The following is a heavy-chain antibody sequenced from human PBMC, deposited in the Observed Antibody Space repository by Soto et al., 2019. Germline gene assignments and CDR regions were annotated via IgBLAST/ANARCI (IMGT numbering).Heavy chain of an antibody. CDR2: INSDGSST. CDR1: GFTFSSYW. V-gene: IGHV3-74*01. Sequence: GGSLRLSCAASGFTFSSYWMHWVRQAPGKGLVWVSRINSDGSSTSYADSVKGRFTISRDNAKNTLYLQMNSLRAEDTAVYYCASGIAARPDLLYYYYGMDVWGQGTTVTVSS. D-gene: IGHD6-6*01. J-gene: IGHJ6*02. CDR3: ASGIAARPDLLYYYYGMDV.